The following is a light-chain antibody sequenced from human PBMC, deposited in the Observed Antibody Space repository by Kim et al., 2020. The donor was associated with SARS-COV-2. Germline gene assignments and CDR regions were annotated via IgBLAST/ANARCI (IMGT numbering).Light chain of an antibody. J-gene: IGKJ4*02. CDR2: DGA. V-gene: IGKV3D-15*01. CDR3: QQYYARSALT. Sequence: SPGERATLSCRASQSVRSSFAGYQQKPGRAPSRLINDGATRAAGVPARFTGSGSGTEVSLTISSLQSEDFAVYYCQQYYARSALTFGGGTKVEIK. CDR1: QSVRSS.